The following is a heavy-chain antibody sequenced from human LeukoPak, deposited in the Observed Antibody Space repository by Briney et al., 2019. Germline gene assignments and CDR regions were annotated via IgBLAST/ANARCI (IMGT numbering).Heavy chain of an antibody. CDR3: ARAPPKYQLLFLGKAEGMDV. J-gene: IGHJ6*02. V-gene: IGHV1-8*03. CDR1: GYTFTSYD. CDR2: MNPNSGNT. D-gene: IGHD2-2*01. Sequence: ASVKVSCKASGYTFTSYDINWVRQATGQGLEWMGWMNPNSGNTGYAQKFQGRVTITRNTSISTAYMELSRLRSDDPAVYYCARAPPKYQLLFLGKAEGMDVWGQGTTVTVSS.